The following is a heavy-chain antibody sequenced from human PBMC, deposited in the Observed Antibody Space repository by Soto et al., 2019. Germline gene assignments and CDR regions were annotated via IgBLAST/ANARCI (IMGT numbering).Heavy chain of an antibody. J-gene: IGHJ4*02. V-gene: IGHV3-15*07. Sequence: GGSLRLSCAASGFTFSNAWMNWVRQAPGKGLEWVGRIKSKTDGGNTAYGAPVKGRFTISRDDSKNTLYLQMNSLKTEDTAVYYCTTDQAWVQWLVPLFDYWGQGTLVTVSS. CDR1: GFTFSNAW. CDR3: TTDQAWVQWLVPLFDY. CDR2: IKSKTDGGNT. D-gene: IGHD6-19*01.